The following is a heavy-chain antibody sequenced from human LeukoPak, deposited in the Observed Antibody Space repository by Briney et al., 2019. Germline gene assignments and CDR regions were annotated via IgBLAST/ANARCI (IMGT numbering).Heavy chain of an antibody. J-gene: IGHJ4*02. D-gene: IGHD3-22*01. Sequence: PGGSLRLSCAASGFTFSDYYMSWVRQAPGKGLEWVGRIKSKTDGGTADYAAPVKGRFTISRDDSKNTLYLQMNSLKTEDTAVYYCTTDLPTYYYDSSADYWGQGTLVTVSS. CDR1: GFTFSDYY. CDR2: IKSKTDGGTA. CDR3: TTDLPTYYYDSSADY. V-gene: IGHV3-15*01.